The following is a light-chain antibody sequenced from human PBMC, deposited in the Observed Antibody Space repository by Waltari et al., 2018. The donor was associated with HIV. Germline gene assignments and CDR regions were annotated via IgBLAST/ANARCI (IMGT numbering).Light chain of an antibody. CDR2: GNN. J-gene: IGLJ2*01. Sequence: QSVLTQPPSVSGAPGQRVTISCTGSSSNTGAGYDVHWYQQLPGTAPKLLIYGNNNRPSGVPDRFSGSKSGTSVSLAITGLHAEDEADYFCQSYDSRLRAVVFGGGTKLTVL. CDR1: SSNTGAGYD. CDR3: QSYDSRLRAVV. V-gene: IGLV1-40*01.